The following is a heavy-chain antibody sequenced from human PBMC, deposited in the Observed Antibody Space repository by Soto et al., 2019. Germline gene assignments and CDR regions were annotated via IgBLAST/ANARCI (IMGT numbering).Heavy chain of an antibody. Sequence: QVQLQESGPELVKPSGTLSLYCVVSSGSISSTNWWSWVRQPPGRGLEWIGAIYHSGSINYNPSLRRRVTISVDKSKNQFSLNLISVTAADTAVYFCVKEGSGCYYLYHWGQGILVTVSS. CDR2: IYHSGSI. D-gene: IGHD6-19*01. CDR1: SGSISSTNW. V-gene: IGHV4-4*02. CDR3: VKEGSGCYYLYH. J-gene: IGHJ4*02.